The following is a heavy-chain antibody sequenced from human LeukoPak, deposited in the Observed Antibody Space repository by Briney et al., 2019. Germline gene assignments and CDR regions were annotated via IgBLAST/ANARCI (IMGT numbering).Heavy chain of an antibody. CDR2: INHSGST. CDR1: GGSFSGYY. CDR3: ARGRPNYDFWSGYYTNSRGSNWFDP. Sequence: PSETLPLTCAVYGGSFSGYYWSWIRQPPGKGLEWIGEINHSGSTNYNPFLKSRVTISVDTSKNQFSLKLSSVTAADTAVYYCARGRPNYDFWSGYYTNSRGSNWFDPWGQGTLVTVSS. D-gene: IGHD3-3*01. J-gene: IGHJ5*02. V-gene: IGHV4-34*01.